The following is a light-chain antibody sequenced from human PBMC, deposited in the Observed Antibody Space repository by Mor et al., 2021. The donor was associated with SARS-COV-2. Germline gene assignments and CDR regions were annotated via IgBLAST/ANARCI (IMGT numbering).Light chain of an antibody. J-gene: IGKJ4*01. CDR3: QQYKDWPLT. V-gene: IGKV3-15*01. CDR1: QNIERY. CDR2: GAS. Sequence: VSPGETAALSCMASQNIERYVVWYQQKPGQIPRLLIYGASTRATGIPARFSGTGSGTEFTLTISSLQLEDFAVYHCQQYKDWPLTFG.